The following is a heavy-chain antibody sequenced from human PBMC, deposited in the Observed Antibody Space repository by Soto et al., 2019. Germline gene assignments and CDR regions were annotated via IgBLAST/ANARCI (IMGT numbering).Heavy chain of an antibody. CDR2: IRSKAYGGTT. D-gene: IGHD3-3*02. J-gene: IGHJ4*02. V-gene: IGHV3-49*03. CDR1: GFTFGDYA. Sequence: GGSLRLSCTASGFTFGDYAMSWFRQAPGKGLEWVGFIRSKAYGGTTEYAASVKGRFTISRDDSKSIAYLQMNSLKTEDTAVYYCTRGAVHFWSGYPLDYWGQGTLVTVSS. CDR3: TRGAVHFWSGYPLDY.